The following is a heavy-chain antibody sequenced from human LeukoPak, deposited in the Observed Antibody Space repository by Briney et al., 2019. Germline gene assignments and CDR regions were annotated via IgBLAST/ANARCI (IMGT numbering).Heavy chain of an antibody. Sequence: ASVKVSCTASGGTFSSYAISWVRQAPGQGLEWMGRIIPILGIANYAQKFQGRVTITADKSTSTAYMELSSLRSEDTAVYYCARNIAARPPWSGWYFDLWGRGTLVTVSS. CDR1: GGTFSSYA. CDR2: IIPILGIA. J-gene: IGHJ2*01. D-gene: IGHD6-6*01. V-gene: IGHV1-69*04. CDR3: ARNIAARPPWSGWYFDL.